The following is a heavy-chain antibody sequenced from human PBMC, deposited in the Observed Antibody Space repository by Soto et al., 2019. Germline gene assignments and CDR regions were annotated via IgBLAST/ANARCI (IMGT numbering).Heavy chain of an antibody. CDR2: IYSGGST. CDR3: ARGSYYTDDY. D-gene: IGHD1-26*01. V-gene: IGHV3-53*02. J-gene: IGHJ4*02. CDR1: GFTVSSNY. Sequence: EVQLVETGGGLIQPGGSLRLSCAVSGFTVSSNYMSWVRHAPGKGLEWVSVIYSGGSTYYADSVKARFTISRDNSKNTLYLQMNSLRAEDTAVYYCARGSYYTDDYWGQGTLVTVSS.